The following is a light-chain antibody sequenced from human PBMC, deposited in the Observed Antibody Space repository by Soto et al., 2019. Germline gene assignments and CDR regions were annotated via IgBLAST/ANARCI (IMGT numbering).Light chain of an antibody. CDR3: QQYNNWHLYT. CDR2: GAS. V-gene: IGKV3-15*01. CDR1: QSVSSN. Sequence: EIVMTQSPATLSVSPGERATLSCRASQSVSSNLAWYQQKPGQAPRLLIYGASTRATGIPARFSGSRSGTEFTLTISSLQSEDFAVYYCQQYNNWHLYTFGQGTKLEIK. J-gene: IGKJ2*01.